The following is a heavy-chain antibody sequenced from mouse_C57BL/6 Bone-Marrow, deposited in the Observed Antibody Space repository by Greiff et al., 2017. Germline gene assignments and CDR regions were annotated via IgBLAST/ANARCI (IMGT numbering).Heavy chain of an antibody. J-gene: IGHJ2*01. Sequence: VQLQQSGAELVRPGASVTLSCKASGYTFTDYEMHWVKQTPVHGLEWIGAIDPETGGTAYNQKFKGKAILTADKSSSTAYMELRSLTSEDAAVYYYTRGHWDDGDYWGQGTTLTVSS. CDR1: GYTFTDYE. D-gene: IGHD4-1*01. CDR3: TRGHWDDGDY. V-gene: IGHV1-15*01. CDR2: IDPETGGT.